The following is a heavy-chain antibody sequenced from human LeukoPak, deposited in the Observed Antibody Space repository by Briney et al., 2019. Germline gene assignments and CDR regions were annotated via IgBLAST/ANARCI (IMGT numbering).Heavy chain of an antibody. D-gene: IGHD4-11*01. CDR2: IYYSGST. V-gene: IGHV4-39*01. CDR1: GGSISSSSYY. J-gene: IGHJ2*01. Sequence: SETLSLTCTVSGGSISSSSYYWGWVRQPPRKGLDWLGIIYYSGSTYSNPPLKSRATIFMDTSKNQFSLRLSSVTATDTAVYYCARSLPSTTVRGVSFDLWGRGTLVTVSS. CDR3: ARSLPSTTVRGVSFDL.